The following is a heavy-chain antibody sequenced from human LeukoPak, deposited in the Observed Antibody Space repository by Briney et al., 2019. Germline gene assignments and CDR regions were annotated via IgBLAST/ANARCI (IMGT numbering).Heavy chain of an antibody. Sequence: GGSLRLSCAASGFTVSSNYISWVRQAPGKGLEWVSVIYSGSSTYYADSVKGRFTISRDNSKNTLYLQMNSLRAEDTAVYYCARDVTSDYYDSSGYYSDYWGQGTLVTVSS. CDR2: IYSGSST. J-gene: IGHJ4*02. D-gene: IGHD3-22*01. CDR1: GFTVSSNY. V-gene: IGHV3-66*01. CDR3: ARDVTSDYYDSSGYYSDY.